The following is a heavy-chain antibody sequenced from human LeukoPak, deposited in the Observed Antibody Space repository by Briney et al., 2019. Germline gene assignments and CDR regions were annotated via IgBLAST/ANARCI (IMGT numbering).Heavy chain of an antibody. J-gene: IGHJ6*02. D-gene: IGHD1-1*01. CDR3: AGGTGMDV. CDR2: IKQDGSEK. Sequence: PGWSLRLSCVASGVSFSSSWISWVRQAPGKGLEWVASIKQDGSEKYYVDFVKGRFSISRDNVKNSLYLQMNSLGADDTALYYCAGGTGMDVWGQGTTVTVSS. V-gene: IGHV3-7*05. CDR1: GVSFSSSW.